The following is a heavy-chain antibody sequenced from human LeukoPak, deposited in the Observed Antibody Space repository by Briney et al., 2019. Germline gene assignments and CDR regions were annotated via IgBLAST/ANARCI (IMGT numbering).Heavy chain of an antibody. D-gene: IGHD3-22*01. CDR2: ISGSSIYI. Sequence: PGGSLRLSCAASGITFSTYSMNWVRQAPGKGLEWVSSISGSSIYIYYADSVKGRFTISRDNAKNSLYLQMNSLRAEDTAVYYCARDPPYYDSSGYYYDYWGQGTLVTVSS. J-gene: IGHJ4*02. V-gene: IGHV3-21*01. CDR3: ARDPPYYDSSGYYYDY. CDR1: GITFSTYS.